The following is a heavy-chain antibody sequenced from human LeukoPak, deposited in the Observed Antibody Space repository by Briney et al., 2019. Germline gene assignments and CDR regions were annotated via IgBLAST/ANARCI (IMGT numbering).Heavy chain of an antibody. CDR2: IRSKAYGGTT. J-gene: IGHJ4*02. Sequence: GGSLRLSCAASGFTFSSYAMSWFRQAPGKGLEWVGFIRSKAYGGTTEYAASVKGRFTISRDDSKSIAYLQMNSLKTEDTAVYYCIYYGSGSYYNGDYWGQGTLVTVSS. V-gene: IGHV3-49*03. D-gene: IGHD3-10*01. CDR1: GFTFSSYA. CDR3: IYYGSGSYYNGDY.